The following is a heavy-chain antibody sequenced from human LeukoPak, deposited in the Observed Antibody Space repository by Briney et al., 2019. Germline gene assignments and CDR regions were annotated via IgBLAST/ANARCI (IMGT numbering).Heavy chain of an antibody. J-gene: IGHJ6*03. CDR1: GFTFSSYA. Sequence: GGSLRLSCAASGFTFSSYAMSWVRQAPGKGLEWVSAISGSGGSTYYADSVKGRFTISRDNSKNTLYLQMNSLRAEDTAVYYCAKSYGSGSRRYYYYMDVWGKGTTVTVSS. CDR2: ISGSGGST. CDR3: AKSYGSGSRRYYYYMDV. D-gene: IGHD3-10*01. V-gene: IGHV3-23*01.